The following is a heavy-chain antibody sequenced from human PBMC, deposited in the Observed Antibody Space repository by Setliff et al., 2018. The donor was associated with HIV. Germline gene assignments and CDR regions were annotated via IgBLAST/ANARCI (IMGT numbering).Heavy chain of an antibody. CDR1: GDTFTTRW. CDR3: ATARPGGSPTLDFDY. CDR2: INPRDSDA. J-gene: IGHJ4*02. Sequence: GESLKISCKASGDTFTTRWIGWVRQMPGKGLEWMGIINPRDSDARYSPALQGHFTFSADQSITTSYLQWSSLKASDTAMYFCATARPGGSPTLDFDYWGQGTLVTVSS. D-gene: IGHD1-26*01. V-gene: IGHV5-51*01.